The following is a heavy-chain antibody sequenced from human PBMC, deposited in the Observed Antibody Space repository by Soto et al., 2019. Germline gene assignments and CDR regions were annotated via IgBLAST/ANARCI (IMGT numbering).Heavy chain of an antibody. Sequence: VQLLESGGGLVQPGGSLRLSCAASGFTFSSYAMSWVRQAPGKGLEWVSAISGSGGSTYYADSVKGRFTISRDNSKNTLYLQMNSLRAEDTAVYYCAKDYRYDTPIPRDAFDIWGQGTMVTVSS. CDR1: GFTFSSYA. CDR2: ISGSGGST. CDR3: AKDYRYDTPIPRDAFDI. J-gene: IGHJ3*02. V-gene: IGHV3-23*01. D-gene: IGHD3-16*02.